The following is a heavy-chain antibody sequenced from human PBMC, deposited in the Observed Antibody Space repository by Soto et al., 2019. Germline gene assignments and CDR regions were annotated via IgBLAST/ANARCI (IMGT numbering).Heavy chain of an antibody. D-gene: IGHD6-19*01. CDR3: VRDSGWLFDS. CDR2: IWYDGSNK. CDR1: GFTFSSYG. Sequence: QVQLVESGGGVVQPGRSLRLSCAASGFTFSSYGMHWVRQAPGKGLEWVAVIWYDGSNKYYADSVKGRFTISRDDSKNTVFLQMNSLRAEETAVYFCVRDSGWLFDSWGQGTLVTVSS. V-gene: IGHV3-33*01. J-gene: IGHJ4*02.